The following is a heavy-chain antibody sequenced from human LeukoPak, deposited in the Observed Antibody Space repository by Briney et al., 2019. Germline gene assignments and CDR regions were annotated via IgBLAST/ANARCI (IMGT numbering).Heavy chain of an antibody. J-gene: IGHJ4*02. CDR3: AKEEYSSSSSPFGY. CDR2: ISGSGGST. D-gene: IGHD6-6*01. CDR1: GFTVSSNE. V-gene: IGHV3-23*01. Sequence: GGSLRLSCAASGFTVSSNEMSWVRQAPGKGLEWVSAISGSGGSTYYADSVKGRFTISRDNSKNTLYLQMNSLRAEDTAVYYCAKEEYSSSSSPFGYWGQGTLVTVSS.